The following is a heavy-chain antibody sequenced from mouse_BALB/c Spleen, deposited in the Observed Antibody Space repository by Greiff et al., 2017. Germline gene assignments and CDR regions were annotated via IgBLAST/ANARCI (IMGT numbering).Heavy chain of an antibody. D-gene: IGHD1-1*02. Sequence: EVKLMESGGGLVKLGGSLKLSCAASGFTFSSYYMSWVRQTPETRLELVAAINSNGGSTYYPDTVKGRFTISRDNAKNTLYLQMSSLKSEDTALYYCARSNYGDYYAMDYWGQGTSVTVSS. CDR2: INSNGGST. CDR3: ARSNYGDYYAMDY. CDR1: GFTFSSYY. J-gene: IGHJ4*01. V-gene: IGHV5-6-2*01.